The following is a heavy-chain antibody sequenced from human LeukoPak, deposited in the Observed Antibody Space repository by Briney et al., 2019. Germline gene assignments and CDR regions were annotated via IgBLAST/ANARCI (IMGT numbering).Heavy chain of an antibody. D-gene: IGHD5-12*01. Sequence: PGGSLRLSCAASGFTFSSYAMSWVRQAPGKGLEWVSAISGSGGSTYYADSVKGRFTISRDNSKNTLYLQMNSLRAEDTAVYYCAKSIHGWLRGTDNWFDPWGQGTLVTVSS. V-gene: IGHV3-23*01. CDR3: AKSIHGWLRGTDNWFDP. CDR1: GFTFSSYA. CDR2: ISGSGGST. J-gene: IGHJ5*02.